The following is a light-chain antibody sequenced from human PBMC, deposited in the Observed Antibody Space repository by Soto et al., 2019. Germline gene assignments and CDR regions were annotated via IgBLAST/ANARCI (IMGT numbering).Light chain of an antibody. J-gene: IGKJ1*01. CDR1: QSISNW. CDR3: QQYNSYPRT. CDR2: DAS. V-gene: IGKV1-5*01. Sequence: EIQMTKSPCTLFASVGDRVTITCRASQSISNWLAWYQQKPGKAPKVLIYDASSLESGVPSRFSGTGSGTEFTLTIRSLQPDDFATYYCQQYNSYPRTFGQGTKVDI.